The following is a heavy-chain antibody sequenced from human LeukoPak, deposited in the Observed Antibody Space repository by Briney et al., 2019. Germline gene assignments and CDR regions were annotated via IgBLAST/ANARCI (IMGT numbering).Heavy chain of an antibody. V-gene: IGHV3-15*07. CDR3: TARLATAPSFGFDY. D-gene: IGHD5-18*01. Sequence: GGSLRLSCAASGFTFSNAWMNWVRQAPGKGLEWVGRIKSKTDGGTTDYAAPVKGRFTISRDDSKNTLYLQMNSLKTEDTAVYYCTARLATAPSFGFDYWGQGTLVTVSS. J-gene: IGHJ4*02. CDR2: IKSKTDGGTT. CDR1: GFTFSNAW.